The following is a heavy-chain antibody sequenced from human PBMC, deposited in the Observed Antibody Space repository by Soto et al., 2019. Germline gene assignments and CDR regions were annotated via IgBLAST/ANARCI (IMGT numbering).Heavy chain of an antibody. D-gene: IGHD6-19*01. J-gene: IGHJ1*01. Sequence: QVQLAESGGGVVQPGRSLRLSCAASGFTFSSYAMHWVRQAPGKGLEWVAVISYDGSNKYYADSVKGRFTISRDNSKKSLYVQMNGLRAEDTGVYYCARDVASSGWHAEYFQHWGQGTLVTVSS. CDR3: ARDVASSGWHAEYFQH. CDR2: ISYDGSNK. V-gene: IGHV3-30-3*01. CDR1: GFTFSSYA.